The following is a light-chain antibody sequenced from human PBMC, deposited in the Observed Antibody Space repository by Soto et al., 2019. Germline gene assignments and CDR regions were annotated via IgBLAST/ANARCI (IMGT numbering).Light chain of an antibody. V-gene: IGKV3-15*01. CDR1: QSVSTN. CDR3: QQYDTSFT. CDR2: GAS. J-gene: IGKJ3*01. Sequence: EIVMTQSPATLSVSPGETATLSCRASQSVSTNLAWYQQKPGQAPSLLMYGASNRATGIPARFSGSGSGTDFILTLDRLEPEDFAVYYCQQYDTSFTCGPGTTVDIK.